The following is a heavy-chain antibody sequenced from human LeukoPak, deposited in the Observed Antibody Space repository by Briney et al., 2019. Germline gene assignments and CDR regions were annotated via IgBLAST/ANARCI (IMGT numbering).Heavy chain of an antibody. CDR3: ARDEDAF. CDR2: ISSDSTTI. CDR1: GFTFNSYN. V-gene: IGHV3-48*02. Sequence: GGSLRLSCVASGFTFNSYNMNWVRQAPGKGLEWVSYISSDSTTIFYADSVKGRFTISRDNVKNSLFLQLNSLRDEDTAVYYCARDEDAFGGQGTLVTVSS. J-gene: IGHJ4*02.